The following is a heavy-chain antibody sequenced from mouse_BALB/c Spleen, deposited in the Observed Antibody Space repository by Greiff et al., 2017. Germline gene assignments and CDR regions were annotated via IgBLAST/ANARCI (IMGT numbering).Heavy chain of an antibody. V-gene: IGHV1-69*02. Sequence: VQLQQPGAELVKPGASVKLSCKASGYTFTSYWMHWVKQRPGQGLEWIGEIDPSDSYTNYNQKFKGKATLTVDKSSSTAYMQLSSLTSEDSAVYYCARCHYYGSSSYYFDYWGQGTTLTVSS. CDR1: GYTFTSYW. D-gene: IGHD1-1*01. J-gene: IGHJ2*01. CDR3: ARCHYYGSSSYYFDY. CDR2: IDPSDSYT.